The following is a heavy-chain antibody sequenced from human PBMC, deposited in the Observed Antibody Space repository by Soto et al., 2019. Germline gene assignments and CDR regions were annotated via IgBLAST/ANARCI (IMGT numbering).Heavy chain of an antibody. CDR2: INANSGNT. CDR3: SSMLPITMVRALGSDGMDV. D-gene: IGHD3-10*01. J-gene: IGHJ6*02. V-gene: IGHV1-8*02. CDR1: GYTFTSYA. Sequence: ASVKVSCKASGYTFTSYAMHWVRQAPGQRLEWMGWINANSGNTSYAQKFQGRVTMTRNTSISTAYVELSSLRSEDTPVYYCSSMLPITMVRALGSDGMDVWGQGTTVTVSS.